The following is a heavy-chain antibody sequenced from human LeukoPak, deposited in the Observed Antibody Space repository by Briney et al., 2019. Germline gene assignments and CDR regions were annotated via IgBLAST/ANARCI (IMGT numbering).Heavy chain of an antibody. CDR1: GYTFTSYY. D-gene: IGHD3-9*01. CDR3: TTDYDVLPLQD. Sequence: ASVKVSCKASGYTFTSYYMHWVRQAPGQGLEWMGIINPSGGSTSYAQKFQGRVTMTRDMSTSTVYMELSSLRSEDTAVYYCTTDYDVLPLQDWGQGTLVTVSS. V-gene: IGHV1-46*01. CDR2: INPSGGST. J-gene: IGHJ4*02.